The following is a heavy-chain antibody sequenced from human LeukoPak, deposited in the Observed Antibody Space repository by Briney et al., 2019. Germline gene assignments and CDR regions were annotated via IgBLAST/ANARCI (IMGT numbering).Heavy chain of an antibody. J-gene: IGHJ4*02. Sequence: GGSLRLSCAASGFTFSSYAMSWVRQAPGKGLEWVSAISGSGGSTYYADSVKGRFTISRDNSKNTLYLQMNSQRAEDTAVYYCAKTMVRGVRLYYFDYWGQGTLVTVSS. V-gene: IGHV3-23*01. CDR2: ISGSGGST. CDR3: AKTMVRGVRLYYFDY. CDR1: GFTFSSYA. D-gene: IGHD3-10*01.